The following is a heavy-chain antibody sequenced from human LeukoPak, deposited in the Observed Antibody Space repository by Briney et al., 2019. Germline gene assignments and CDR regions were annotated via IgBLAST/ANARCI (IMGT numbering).Heavy chain of an antibody. V-gene: IGHV1-18*01. D-gene: IGHD2-21*02. J-gene: IGHJ4*02. CDR1: GYTFTSYG. Sequence: GASVKVSCKASGYTFTSYGISWVRQAPGQGLEWMGWISAYNGNTNYAQKLQGRVTMTTDTSTSTAYMELRSLRSDDTVVYYCASQTAGGYFDYWGQGTLVTVSS. CDR2: ISAYNGNT. CDR3: ASQTAGGYFDY.